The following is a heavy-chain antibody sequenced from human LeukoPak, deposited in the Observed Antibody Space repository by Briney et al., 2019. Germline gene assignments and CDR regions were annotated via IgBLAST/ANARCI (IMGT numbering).Heavy chain of an antibody. J-gene: IGHJ6*02. CDR1: GGSFSGYY. V-gene: IGHV4-4*07. D-gene: IGHD3-10*01. CDR3: ARDSLLLWFGEPLGGHMDV. Sequence: SETLSLTCAVYGGSFSGYYWSWIRQPAGKGLEWIGRIYTSGSTNYNPSLKSRVTMSVDTSKNQFSLKLSSVTAADTAVYYCARDSLLLWFGEPLGGHMDVWGQGTTVTVSS. CDR2: IYTSGST.